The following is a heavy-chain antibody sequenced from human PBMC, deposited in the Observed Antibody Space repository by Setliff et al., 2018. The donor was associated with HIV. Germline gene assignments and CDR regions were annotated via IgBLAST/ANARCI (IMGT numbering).Heavy chain of an antibody. J-gene: IGHJ4*02. CDR3: ARGLNYYGSGSYLPLGY. CDR2: IYTGGST. CDR1: GFTVSTNY. V-gene: IGHV3-66*02. D-gene: IGHD3-10*01. Sequence: GGSLRLSCAASGFTVSTNYMSWVRQAPGKGLEWVSIIYTGGSTYYADSVKGRFTISRDNSKNTLYLQMNSLRAEDTAVYYCARGLNYYGSGSYLPLGYWGQGTLVTVSS.